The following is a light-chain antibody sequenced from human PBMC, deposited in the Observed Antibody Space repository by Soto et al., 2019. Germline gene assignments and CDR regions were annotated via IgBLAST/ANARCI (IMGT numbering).Light chain of an antibody. J-gene: IGKJ1*01. CDR2: AAS. V-gene: IGKV1-5*02. Sequence: DIQMTQSPSTLSGSVGDRVTIICRASQSIGKHLNWYQQKPGKAPKFLIYAASNLQSGVPSRFSGSGSGTEFTLTISSLQPDDFATYYCQQYNSYSFGQGTKVDIK. CDR1: QSIGKH. CDR3: QQYNSYS.